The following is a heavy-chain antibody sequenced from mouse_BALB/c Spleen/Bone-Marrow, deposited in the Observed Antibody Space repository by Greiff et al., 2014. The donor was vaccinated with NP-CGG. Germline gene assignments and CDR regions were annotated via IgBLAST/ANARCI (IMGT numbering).Heavy chain of an antibody. Sequence: EVQLQQSGPGLVKPSQTVSLTCTVTGISITTGNYRWSWIRQFPGNKLEWIGYIYYSGTITYNPSLTSRTTITRNPSKSQFFLEMNSLTGEDTATFYCELGFWFGYWGQGTLVTVSA. CDR2: IYYSGTI. J-gene: IGHJ3*01. CDR3: ELGFWFGY. V-gene: IGHV3-5*02. CDR1: GISITTGNYR.